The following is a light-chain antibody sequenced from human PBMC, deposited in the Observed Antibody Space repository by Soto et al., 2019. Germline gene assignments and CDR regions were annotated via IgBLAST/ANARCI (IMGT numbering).Light chain of an antibody. J-gene: IGLJ2*01. CDR2: EVN. Sequence: QSALTQHPSASGSPGQSVTISCTGTSNDIGAYNYVSWYQQHPVKAPKLILYEVNQRPSGVPDRFPGSKSGNTSSLLVSGLQPEDESDYYCSSYAGGNKLVLFGGGTKLTVL. V-gene: IGLV2-8*01. CDR3: SSYAGGNKLVL. CDR1: SNDIGAYNY.